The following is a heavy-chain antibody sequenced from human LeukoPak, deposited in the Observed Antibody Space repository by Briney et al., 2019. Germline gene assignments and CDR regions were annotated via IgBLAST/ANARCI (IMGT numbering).Heavy chain of an antibody. D-gene: IGHD3-10*01. CDR3: ARDGYGSGSYYMGEY. V-gene: IGHV4-4*07. CDR1: GGSISSYC. Sequence: SETLSLTCTVSGGSISSYCWSWIRQPAGKGLEWIGRIYTSGSTNYNPSLKSRVTMSVDTSKNQFSLKLSSVTAADTAVYYCARDGYGSGSYYMGEYWGQGTLVTVSS. CDR2: IYTSGST. J-gene: IGHJ4*02.